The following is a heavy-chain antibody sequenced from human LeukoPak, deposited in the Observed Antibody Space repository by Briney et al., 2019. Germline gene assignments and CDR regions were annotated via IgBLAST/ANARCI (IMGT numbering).Heavy chain of an antibody. CDR2: ISYDGNNK. CDR1: GFTFRSSA. D-gene: IGHD3-10*01. CDR3: ARASMVNWYFDI. Sequence: GGSLRLSCAASGFTFRSSAMHWVRQAPGKGLEWVAIISYDGNNKYYADSVKGRFTISRDISKNTLYLQMNSPRAEDTAVYYCARASMVNWYFDIWGRGTLVTVSS. V-gene: IGHV3-30*04. J-gene: IGHJ2*01.